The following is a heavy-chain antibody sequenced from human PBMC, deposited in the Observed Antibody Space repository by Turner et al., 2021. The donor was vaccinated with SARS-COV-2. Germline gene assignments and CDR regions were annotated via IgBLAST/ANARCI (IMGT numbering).Heavy chain of an antibody. Sequence: QLHLQESGPGLVKPSATLSLTCTVSGGSISSSRYYWGWIRQPPGKGLEWIGCMYYSGSTYYNPSLKSRVSISVDTSKNQFSLKLSSVTAADTAVYYFARRSSRLGNWYFDLWGRGTLVTVSS. V-gene: IGHV4-39*01. J-gene: IGHJ2*01. CDR2: MYYSGST. CDR1: GGSISSSRYY. D-gene: IGHD2-15*01. CDR3: ARRSSRLGNWYFDL.